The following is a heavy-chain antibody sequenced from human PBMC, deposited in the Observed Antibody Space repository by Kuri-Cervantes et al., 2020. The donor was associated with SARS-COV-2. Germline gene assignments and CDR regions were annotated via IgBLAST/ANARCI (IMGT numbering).Heavy chain of an antibody. Sequence: SVKVSCKASGGTFGSYGFSWVRQAPGQGLEWMGRIIPFFGTANYAQKFQDRVTITADKSTSTAYMELSSLRSEDTAVYYCAREKGENYYYYYYMDVWGKGTMVTVSS. V-gene: IGHV1-69*06. CDR1: GGTFGSYG. J-gene: IGHJ6*03. CDR2: IIPFFGTA. CDR3: AREKGENYYYYYYMDV.